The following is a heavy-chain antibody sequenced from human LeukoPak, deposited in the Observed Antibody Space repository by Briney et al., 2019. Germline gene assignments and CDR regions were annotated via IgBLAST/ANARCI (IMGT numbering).Heavy chain of an antibody. CDR1: GFRISTYW. V-gene: IGHV3-7*05. J-gene: IGHJ4*02. CDR2: INEDGSEK. D-gene: IGHD6-25*01. CDR3: ATAARRIDY. Sequence: GGSLRLSCAASGFRISTYWMSWVRQAPGKGLEWMANINEDGSEKYYVDSVKGRFTISRDNAKNSLYLQMNSLRAEDTAVYYCATAARRIDYWGQGILVTVSS.